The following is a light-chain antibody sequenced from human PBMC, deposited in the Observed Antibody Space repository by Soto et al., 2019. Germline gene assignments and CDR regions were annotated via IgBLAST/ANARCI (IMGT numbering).Light chain of an antibody. CDR2: DVA. Sequence: QSALTQPASVSGSPGQSITISCTGTSSDVDDYGSVSWFQQSPGKAPKVVIYDVAYWPSGVSNRFSGSKSGNTASLTISGLQAEDEGDYYCSSFTRNPTPIWVFGGGTQLTVL. CDR3: SSFTRNPTPIWV. J-gene: IGLJ3*02. CDR1: SSDVDDYGS. V-gene: IGLV2-14*01.